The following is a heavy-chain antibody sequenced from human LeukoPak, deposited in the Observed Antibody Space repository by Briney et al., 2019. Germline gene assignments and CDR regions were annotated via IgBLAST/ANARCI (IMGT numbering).Heavy chain of an antibody. V-gene: IGHV3-48*04. J-gene: IGHJ4*02. Sequence: PGGSLRLSCAASGFTFSSYSMNWVRQAPGKGLEWVSYISSSSSTIYYADSVKGRFTISRDNAKNSLYLQMNSLRAEDTAVYYCAREAIAAAGLFGGYWGQGTLVTVSS. CDR3: AREAIAAAGLFGGY. CDR1: GFTFSSYS. CDR2: ISSSSSTI. D-gene: IGHD6-13*01.